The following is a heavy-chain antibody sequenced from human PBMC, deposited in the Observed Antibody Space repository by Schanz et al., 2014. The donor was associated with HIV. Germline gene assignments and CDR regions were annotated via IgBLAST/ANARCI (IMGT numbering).Heavy chain of an antibody. Sequence: QVQLVESGGGVVQPGKSLRLSCAASGFTFSNHGMNWARQTPGKGLEWVAVIWYDGTNKYYADSVKGRFTISRDNSKNMLYLEMSSLRVEDTAVYYCAKGQRGIIRGDIDYWGQGTLVTVSS. D-gene: IGHD3-10*01. CDR1: GFTFSNHG. CDR2: IWYDGTNK. J-gene: IGHJ4*02. CDR3: AKGQRGIIRGDIDY. V-gene: IGHV3-33*06.